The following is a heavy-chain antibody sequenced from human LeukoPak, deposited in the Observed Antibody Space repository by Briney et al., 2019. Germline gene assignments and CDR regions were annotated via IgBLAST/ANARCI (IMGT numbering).Heavy chain of an antibody. Sequence: SETLSLTCTVSGYSISSDYYWGWIRHPPGKGLEWIGSMYHSGSTYYNPSLKSRVSISKDTSKNQFSLRLTSATAADTAVYYCARRQYATSPVDPWGQGTLVTVSS. CDR3: ARRQYATSPVDP. D-gene: IGHD2-2*01. CDR1: GYSISSDYY. J-gene: IGHJ5*02. CDR2: MYHSGST. V-gene: IGHV4-38-2*02.